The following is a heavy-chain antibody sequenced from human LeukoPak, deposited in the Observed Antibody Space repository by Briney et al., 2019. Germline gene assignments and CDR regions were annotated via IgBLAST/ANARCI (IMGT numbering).Heavy chain of an antibody. CDR1: GYALTELS. V-gene: IGHV1-24*01. J-gene: IGHJ4*02. CDR3: ASLDTAMVSLPY. D-gene: IGHD5-18*01. CDR2: FDPEDGET. Sequence: GASVKVSCKVSGYALTELSMHWVRQAPGKGLEWMGGFDPEDGETIYAQKFQGRVTITTDESTSTAYMELSSLRSEDTAVYYCASLDTAMVSLPYWGQGTLVTVSS.